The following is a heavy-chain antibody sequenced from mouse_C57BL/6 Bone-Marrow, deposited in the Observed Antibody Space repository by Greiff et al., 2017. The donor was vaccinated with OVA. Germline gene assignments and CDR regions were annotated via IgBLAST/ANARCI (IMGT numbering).Heavy chain of an antibody. V-gene: IGHV1-81*01. J-gene: IGHJ3*01. CDR1: GYTFTSYG. D-gene: IGHD2-3*01. CDR3: TREWGLLRQAWFAY. CDR2: IYPRSGNT. Sequence: QVQLKESGAELARPGASVKLSCKASGYTFTSYGISWVKQRTGQGLEWIGEIYPRSGNTYYNEKVKGKATLTADKASSTAYMELRSLTSEDSAVYFCTREWGLLRQAWFAYWGQGTLVTVSA.